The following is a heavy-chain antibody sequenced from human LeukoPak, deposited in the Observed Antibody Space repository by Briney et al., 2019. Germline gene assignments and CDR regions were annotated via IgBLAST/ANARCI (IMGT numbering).Heavy chain of an antibody. V-gene: IGHV7-4-1*02. D-gene: IGHD6-13*01. Sequence: GASVKVSCKASGYTFTSYAMNWVRQAPGQGLEWMGWINTNTGNPTYAQGFTGRFVFSLDTSVSTAYLQISSLKAEDTAVYYCARIMYSSSWSGVHFQHWGQGTLVTVSS. J-gene: IGHJ1*01. CDR1: GYTFTSYA. CDR3: ARIMYSSSWSGVHFQH. CDR2: INTNTGNP.